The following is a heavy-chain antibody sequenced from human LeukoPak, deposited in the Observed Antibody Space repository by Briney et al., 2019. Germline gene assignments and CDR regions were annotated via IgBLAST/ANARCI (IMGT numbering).Heavy chain of an antibody. Sequence: GSLRLSCAASGFTFRSYSMSWVRQAPGKGLEWVSSISSSSSYIYYADSVKGRFTISRDNAKNSLYLQINSLRAEDTAVYYCARGGAVAPKFNFDYWGRGTLVTVSS. V-gene: IGHV3-21*01. CDR3: ARGGAVAPKFNFDY. J-gene: IGHJ4*02. D-gene: IGHD6-19*01. CDR2: ISSSSSYI. CDR1: GFTFRSYS.